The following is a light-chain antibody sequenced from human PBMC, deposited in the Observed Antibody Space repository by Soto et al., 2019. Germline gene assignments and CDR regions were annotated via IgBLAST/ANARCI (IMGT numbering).Light chain of an antibody. Sequence: SALTQPASVSGSPGQSITISCTGTSSDVGGYNYVSWYQQHPGKAPKLMIYEVSNRPSGVSNRFSGSKSGNTASLTISGLQAEDEADYYCSSYTSSSTYVFGTGTNVTV. CDR1: SSDVGGYNY. V-gene: IGLV2-14*01. J-gene: IGLJ1*01. CDR2: EVS. CDR3: SSYTSSSTYV.